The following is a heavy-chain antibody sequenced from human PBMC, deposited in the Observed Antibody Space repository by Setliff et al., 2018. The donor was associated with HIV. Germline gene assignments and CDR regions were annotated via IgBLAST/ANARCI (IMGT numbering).Heavy chain of an antibody. D-gene: IGHD2-21*01. CDR1: GGSISSYY. CDR3: ARICGDQGYDYGMDV. Sequence: SETLSLTCTVSGGSISSYYWSWIRQPPGKGLEWIGYSYYSWSTNYNHSLKRRVTITVDTSKNQFSLKLSSVIAADTAVYYCARICGDQGYDYGMDVWGQGTTVTVSS. V-gene: IGHV4-59*01. CDR2: SYYSWST. J-gene: IGHJ6*02.